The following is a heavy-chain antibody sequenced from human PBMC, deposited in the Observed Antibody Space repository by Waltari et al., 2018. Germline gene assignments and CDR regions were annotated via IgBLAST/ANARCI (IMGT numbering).Heavy chain of an antibody. CDR2: IYHSGST. Sequence: QVQLQESGPGLVKPSETLSLTCAVSGYSISSGYYWGWTRQPPGKGLEWIGSIYHSGSTYYNPSLKSRVTISVDTSKNQFSLKLSSVTAADTAVYYCARHFWSGYFFDYWGQGTLVTVSS. V-gene: IGHV4-38-2*01. D-gene: IGHD3-3*02. J-gene: IGHJ4*02. CDR3: ARHFWSGYFFDY. CDR1: GYSISSGYY.